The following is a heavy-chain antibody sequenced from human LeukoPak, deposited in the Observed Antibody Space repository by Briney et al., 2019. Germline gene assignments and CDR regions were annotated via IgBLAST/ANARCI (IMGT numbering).Heavy chain of an antibody. CDR3: ALIGVVIPPDTYDV. D-gene: IGHD2-21*01. CDR1: GFTFGDYA. Sequence: TGGSLRLSCSAFGFTFGDYAFHWVRQAPGKGLEWLAFIRYDGSDSYYADSVKGRFTISRDNSEKTLYLQMDSLRTEDTAFYYCALIGVVIPPDTYDVWGQGTLVTVSS. J-gene: IGHJ3*01. CDR2: IRYDGSDS. V-gene: IGHV3-30*02.